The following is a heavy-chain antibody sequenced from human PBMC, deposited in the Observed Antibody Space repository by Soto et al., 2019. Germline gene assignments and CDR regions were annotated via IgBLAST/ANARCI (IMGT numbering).Heavy chain of an antibody. CDR3: AREGGAAAGTGGWFDP. Sequence: QVQLQESGPGLVKPSETLSLTCTVSGGSISSYYWSWIRQPPGKGLEWIGYIYYSGSTNYNPSLTSRVTISVDTSKNQFSLKLSSVTAADTAVYYCAREGGAAAGTGGWFDPWGQGTLVTVSS. CDR1: GGSISSYY. J-gene: IGHJ5*02. V-gene: IGHV4-59*01. CDR2: IYYSGST. D-gene: IGHD6-13*01.